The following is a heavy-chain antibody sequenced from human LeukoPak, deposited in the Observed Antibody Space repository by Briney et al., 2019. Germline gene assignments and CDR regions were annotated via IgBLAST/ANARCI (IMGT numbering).Heavy chain of an antibody. J-gene: IGHJ4*02. CDR3: ARANSYDGSGHYYEFAY. CDR2: IYYSGST. D-gene: IGHD3-22*01. V-gene: IGHV4-39*07. Sequence: SETLSLTCTVSGGSISSSSYYWGWIRQPPGKGLEWIGSIYYSGSTYYNPSLKSRVTMSVDTSKNHFSLKLSSVTAADTAVYYCARANSYDGSGHYYEFAYWGQGTLVTVSS. CDR1: GGSISSSSYY.